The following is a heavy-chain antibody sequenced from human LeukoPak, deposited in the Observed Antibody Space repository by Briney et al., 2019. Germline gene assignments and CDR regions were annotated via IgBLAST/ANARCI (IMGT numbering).Heavy chain of an antibody. Sequence: GESLQISCKGSGYSFTSYWIGWVRQMPGKGLEWMGIIYPGDSDTRYSPSFQGQVTISADKSISTAYLQWSSLKASDTAMYYCARSDYDYVWGSYRTTYFDYWGQGTLVTVSS. V-gene: IGHV5-51*06. J-gene: IGHJ4*02. CDR1: GYSFTSYW. CDR3: ARSDYDYVWGSYRTTYFDY. CDR2: IYPGDSDT. D-gene: IGHD3-16*02.